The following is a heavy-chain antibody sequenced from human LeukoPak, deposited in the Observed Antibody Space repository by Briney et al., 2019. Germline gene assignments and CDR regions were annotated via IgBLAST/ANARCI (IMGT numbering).Heavy chain of an antibody. D-gene: IGHD5-18*01. CDR1: GYSISSGYY. J-gene: IGHJ4*02. CDR3: ARRAWIQLWSGSYYFDY. Sequence: PSETLSLTCAVSGYSISSGYYLVWIRQPPGKGLEWIGSIYHSGSTYYNPSLKSRVTISVDTSKNQFSLKLSSVTAADTAVYYCARRAWIQLWSGSYYFDYWGQGTLVTVSS. CDR2: IYHSGST. V-gene: IGHV4-38-2*01.